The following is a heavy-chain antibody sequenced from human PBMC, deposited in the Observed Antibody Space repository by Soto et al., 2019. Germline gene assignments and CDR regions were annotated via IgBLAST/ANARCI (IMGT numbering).Heavy chain of an antibody. CDR2: ISGSGGST. J-gene: IGHJ6*02. D-gene: IGHD2-8*01. V-gene: IGHV3-23*01. Sequence: GGSLRLSCAASGFTFSSYAMSWVRQAPGKGLEWVSAISGSGGSTYYADSVKGRFTISRDNSKNTLYLQMNSLRAEDTAVYYCAKALKLIFRRYYYYGMDVWGQGTTVTVSS. CDR3: AKALKLIFRRYYYYGMDV. CDR1: GFTFSSYA.